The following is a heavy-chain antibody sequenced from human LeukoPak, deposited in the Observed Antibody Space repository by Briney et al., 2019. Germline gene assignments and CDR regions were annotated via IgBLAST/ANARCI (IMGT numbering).Heavy chain of an antibody. CDR2: ISYDGSNK. V-gene: IGHV3-30*18. CDR1: GFTFSSYG. D-gene: IGHD3-10*01. J-gene: IGHJ4*02. Sequence: GGSLRLSCAASGFTFSSYGMHWVRQAPGKGLEWVAVISYDGSNKYYADSVKGRFTISRDNSKNTLYLQMNSLRAEDTAVYYCAKDGDAFDYWGQGTLVTASS. CDR3: AKDGDAFDY.